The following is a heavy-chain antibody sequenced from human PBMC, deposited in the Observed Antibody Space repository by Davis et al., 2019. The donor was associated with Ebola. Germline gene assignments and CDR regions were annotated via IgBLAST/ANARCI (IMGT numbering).Heavy chain of an antibody. Sequence: GESLKISCAASGFTFSTYAMTWVRQAPGKVLEWVSLISDSGAFTYYAESVQGRFTISRDNSKNTLYLKMNSLRAEDTAVYYCAKDRSKWDSRTDVFDMWGQGTMVTVSS. J-gene: IGHJ3*02. CDR3: AKDRSKWDSRTDVFDM. V-gene: IGHV3-23*01. D-gene: IGHD1-26*01. CDR2: ISDSGAFT. CDR1: GFTFSTYA.